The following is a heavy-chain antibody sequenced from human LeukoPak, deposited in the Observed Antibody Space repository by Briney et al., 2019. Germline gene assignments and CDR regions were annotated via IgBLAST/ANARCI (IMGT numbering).Heavy chain of an antibody. CDR3: ARVIGVVIIYYFDY. J-gene: IGHJ4*02. CDR1: GYTFTSYG. V-gene: IGHV1-18*01. D-gene: IGHD3-3*01. Sequence: ASVKVSCKGSGYTFTSYGISWVRQAPGQGLEWMGWISAYNGNTNYAQKLQGIVTMTTETSTRTAYMELRSLRSDDTAVYYCARVIGVVIIYYFDYWGQGTLVTVAS. CDR2: ISAYNGNT.